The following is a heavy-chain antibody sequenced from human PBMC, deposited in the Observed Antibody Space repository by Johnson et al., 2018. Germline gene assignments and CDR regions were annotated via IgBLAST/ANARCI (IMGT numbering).Heavy chain of an antibody. Sequence: VQLVESGGGLVQPGGSLRLSCAASGFTFSDYDMHWVRQATGKGLEWVSTMDIHGDRNYLGSVKGRFSISREVAKNSLYLQMNSLTAGDTAVYYWVREKIAVGDNGLDGWGQGTTVIVSS. CDR3: VREKIAVGDNGLDG. D-gene: IGHD3-10*01. V-gene: IGHV3-13*01. CDR2: MDIHGDR. CDR1: GFTFSDYD. J-gene: IGHJ6*02.